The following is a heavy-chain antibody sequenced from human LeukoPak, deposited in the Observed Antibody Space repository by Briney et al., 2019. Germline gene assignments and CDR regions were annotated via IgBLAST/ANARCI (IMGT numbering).Heavy chain of an antibody. Sequence: SETLSLTCAVYGGSFSGYYWSWIRQPPGKGLEWIGEINHSGSTNYNPSLKSRVTISVDTSKNQFSLKLSSVTAADTAVYYCARLSRYSSSWSRSRYYYYMDVWGKGTTVTISS. J-gene: IGHJ6*03. D-gene: IGHD6-13*01. CDR1: GGSFSGYY. CDR3: ARLSRYSSSWSRSRYYYYMDV. CDR2: INHSGST. V-gene: IGHV4-34*01.